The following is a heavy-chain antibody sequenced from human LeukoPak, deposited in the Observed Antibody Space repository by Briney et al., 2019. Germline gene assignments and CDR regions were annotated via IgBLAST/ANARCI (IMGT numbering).Heavy chain of an antibody. CDR3: ARGSNYYDSSGQKN. D-gene: IGHD3-22*01. CDR2: ISYDGSNK. J-gene: IGHJ4*02. Sequence: GGSLRLSCAASGFTFSSFAMHWVRQAPGKGLEWVAVISYDGSNKYYADSVKGRFTISRDNSGNTLSLQMNSLRAEDTAVYYCARGSNYYDSSGQKNWGQGTLVTVSS. V-gene: IGHV3-30*01. CDR1: GFTFSSFA.